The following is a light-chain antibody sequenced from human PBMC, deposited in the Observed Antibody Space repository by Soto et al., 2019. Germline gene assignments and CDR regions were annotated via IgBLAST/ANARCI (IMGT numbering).Light chain of an antibody. CDR1: QSLVFSDGNTY. CDR3: MQAAHWPWT. Sequence: DVVITQSPLSLPFTLLHPASFCFMYRQSLVFSDGNTYLTWFHQRPGQSPRRLIYMVSNRDSGVPDRFSGSGSGTDFTLKISRVEAEDVGVYYCMQAAHWPWTFGQGTKVDIK. J-gene: IGKJ1*01. V-gene: IGKV2-30*01. CDR2: MVS.